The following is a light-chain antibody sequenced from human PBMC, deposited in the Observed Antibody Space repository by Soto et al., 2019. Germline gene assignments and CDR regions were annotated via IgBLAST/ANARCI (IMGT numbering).Light chain of an antibody. CDR2: DNN. J-gene: IGLJ2*01. Sequence: QSALTQPPSMSAAPGQKVTISCSGSSSNIGNNYVSWYQQLPGIAPKLLVYDNNKRPSGIPDRFSGSKSGTSATLGITGLQTGDEADYYCGTWDTSLSAGVFGGGTKVTVL. CDR1: SSNIGNNY. V-gene: IGLV1-51*01. CDR3: GTWDTSLSAGV.